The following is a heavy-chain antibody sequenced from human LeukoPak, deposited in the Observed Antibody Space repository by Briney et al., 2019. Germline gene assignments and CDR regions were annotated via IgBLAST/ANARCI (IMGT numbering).Heavy chain of an antibody. V-gene: IGHV3-48*01. CDR3: ARGSIAAATNYYFDY. J-gene: IGHJ4*02. CDR2: IGIDSGNT. CDR1: GFPFIEYS. Sequence: HPGGSLRLSCTASGFPFIEYSMNWVRQVPGKGLEWIAYIGIDSGNTKYADSVRGRFTISRDNSKNTLYLQMNSLRAEDTAVYYCARGSIAAATNYYFDYWGQGTLVTVSS. D-gene: IGHD6-13*01.